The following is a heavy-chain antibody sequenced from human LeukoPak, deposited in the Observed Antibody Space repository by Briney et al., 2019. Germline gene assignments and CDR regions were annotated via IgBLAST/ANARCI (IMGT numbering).Heavy chain of an antibody. Sequence: ASVKVSCKASGYTFTSYDINWVRQATGQGLEWLGWMNPNSGSTGYAQKFQGRVTMTRNTSISTAYMELSSLRSEDTAVYYCARGNYDYIWGSYRYTGLRYWGQGTLVTVSS. CDR1: GYTFTSYD. J-gene: IGHJ4*02. D-gene: IGHD3-16*02. CDR2: MNPNSGST. V-gene: IGHV1-8*01. CDR3: ARGNYDYIWGSYRYTGLRY.